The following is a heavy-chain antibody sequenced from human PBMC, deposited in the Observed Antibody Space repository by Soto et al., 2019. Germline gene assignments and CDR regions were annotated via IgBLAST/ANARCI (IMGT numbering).Heavy chain of an antibody. CDR1: GGSISSSSYY. CDR2: IYYSGST. CDR3: RTMVRGVNYYYYGMDV. Sequence: SETLSLTCTVSGGSISSSSYYWGWIRQPPGKGLEWIGSIYYSGSTYYNPSLKSRVTISVDTSKNQFSLKLSSVTAADTAVYYCRTMVRGVNYYYYGMDVWGQGTTVTVSS. V-gene: IGHV4-39*01. J-gene: IGHJ6*02. D-gene: IGHD3-10*01.